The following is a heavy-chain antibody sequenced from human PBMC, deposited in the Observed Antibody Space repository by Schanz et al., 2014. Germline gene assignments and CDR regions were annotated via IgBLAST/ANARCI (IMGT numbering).Heavy chain of an antibody. CDR3: AASSGWHPSTDY. J-gene: IGHJ4*02. D-gene: IGHD6-19*01. Sequence: EVHLLDSGGGLVQPGGSLRLSCAASGFSFSDYYMSWIRQAPGKGLEWVSSISGDHRNTFYADSVKGRFTISRDNSKNTLYLQMNSLRAEDTAVYYCAASSGWHPSTDYWGQGTLVTVSS. V-gene: IGHV3-23*01. CDR2: ISGDHRNT. CDR1: GFSFSDYY.